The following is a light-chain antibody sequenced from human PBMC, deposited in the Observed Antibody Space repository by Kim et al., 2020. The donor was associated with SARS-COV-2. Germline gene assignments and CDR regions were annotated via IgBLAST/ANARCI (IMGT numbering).Light chain of an antibody. V-gene: IGLV6-57*03. CDR3: QSYDSINVV. CDR1: SGRIASNY. Sequence: GKTVTIPCTRSSGRIASNYVQWYQQRPGSAPTTVIYEDNQRLSGVPDRFSGSIDSSSNSASLTISGLKTEDEADYYCQSYDSINVVFGGGTQLTVL. J-gene: IGLJ2*01. CDR2: EDN.